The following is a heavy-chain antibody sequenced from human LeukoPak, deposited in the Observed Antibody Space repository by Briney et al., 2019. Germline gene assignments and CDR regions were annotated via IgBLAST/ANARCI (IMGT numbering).Heavy chain of an antibody. D-gene: IGHD4-17*01. CDR1: GFTFSSYA. CDR2: ISDSGAYA. J-gene: IGHJ4*02. Sequence: PGGSLRLSCAASGFTFSSYAMSWVRQAPGKGLEWVSTISDSGAYAYYADSVKGRFTISRDNSKNTLYLQMNSLRAEDTAVYYCVKQGLTTRTPSDYWGQGTLVTVSS. CDR3: VKQGLTTRTPSDY. V-gene: IGHV3-23*01.